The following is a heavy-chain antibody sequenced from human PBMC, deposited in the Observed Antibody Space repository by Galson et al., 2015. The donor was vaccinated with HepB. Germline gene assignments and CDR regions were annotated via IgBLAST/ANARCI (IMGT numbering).Heavy chain of an antibody. CDR1: GGSISSSSYY. Sequence: ETLSLTCTASGGSISSSSYYWGWIRQPPGKGLEWIGSIYYSGSTYYNPSLKSRVTISVDTSKNQFSLKLSSVTAADTAVYYCARHWKVLRGGYFDYWGQGTLVTVSS. CDR2: IYYSGST. D-gene: IGHD1-1*01. CDR3: ARHWKVLRGGYFDY. V-gene: IGHV4-39*01. J-gene: IGHJ4*02.